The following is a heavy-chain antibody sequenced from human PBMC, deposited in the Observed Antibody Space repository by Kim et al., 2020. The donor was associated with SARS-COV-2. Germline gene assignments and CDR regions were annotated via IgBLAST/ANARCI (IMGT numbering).Heavy chain of an antibody. CDR3: AKGSELDAFDI. Sequence: GGSLRLSCAASGFTFSSYAMSWVRQAPGKGLEWVSVIYSGGSSTYYADSVKGRFTISRDNSKNTLYLQMNSLRAEDTAVYYCAKGSELDAFDIWGQGTMVTVSS. J-gene: IGHJ3*02. D-gene: IGHD1-26*01. CDR1: GFTFSSYA. CDR2: IYSGGSST. V-gene: IGHV3-23*03.